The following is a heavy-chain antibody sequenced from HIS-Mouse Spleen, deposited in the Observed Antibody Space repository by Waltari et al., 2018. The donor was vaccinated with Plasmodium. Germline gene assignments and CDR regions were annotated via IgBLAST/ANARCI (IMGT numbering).Heavy chain of an antibody. D-gene: IGHD1-26*01. CDR2: IYYSGST. J-gene: IGHJ5*02. CDR1: GGSICSGGYY. V-gene: IGHV4-31*03. Sequence: QVQLQESGPGLVKPSQTLSLTCSLSGGSICSGGYYWSWLRQHPGKGLEWIGYIYYSGSTYYNPSLKSRVTISVDTSKNQFSLKVNSVTAADTAVYYCARWVGNWFDPWGQGTLVTVSS. CDR3: ARWVGNWFDP.